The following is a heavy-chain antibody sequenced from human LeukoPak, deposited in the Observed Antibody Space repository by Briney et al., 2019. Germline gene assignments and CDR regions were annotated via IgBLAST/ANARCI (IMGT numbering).Heavy chain of an antibody. Sequence: GGSLRLSCAASGFTFSSYWMSWVRQAPGKGLEWVANIKQDGSEKYYVDSVKGRFTISRDNAKNSLYLQMNSLRAEDTAVYYCARWGSSSWPEDAFDIWGQGTMVTVSS. V-gene: IGHV3-7*01. J-gene: IGHJ3*02. CDR2: IKQDGSEK. CDR1: GFTFSSYW. D-gene: IGHD6-13*01. CDR3: ARWGSSSWPEDAFDI.